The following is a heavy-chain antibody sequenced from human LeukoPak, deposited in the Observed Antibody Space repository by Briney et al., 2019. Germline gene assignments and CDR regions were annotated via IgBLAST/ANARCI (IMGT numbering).Heavy chain of an antibody. J-gene: IGHJ4*02. CDR1: GGSISSNY. V-gene: IGHV4-34*01. Sequence: PSKTLSLTCTVSGGSISSNYWSWIRQPPGKGLEWIGEINHSGSTNYNPSLKSRVTISVDTSKNQLSLKLSSVTAADTAVYYCGADYYGSGTLDYWGQGTLVTVSS. CDR2: INHSGST. CDR3: GADYYGSGTLDY. D-gene: IGHD3-10*01.